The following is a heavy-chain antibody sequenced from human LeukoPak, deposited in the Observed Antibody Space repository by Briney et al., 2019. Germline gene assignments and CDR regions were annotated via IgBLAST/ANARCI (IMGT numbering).Heavy chain of an antibody. CDR3: ARDYYDSSGYHDY. V-gene: IGHV1-2*02. D-gene: IGHD3-22*01. CDR1: GYTFTGYY. J-gene: IGHJ4*02. CDR2: INPNSGGT. Sequence: ASVKVSCKASGYTFTGYYMHWVRQAPGQGLERMGWINPNSGGTNYAQKFQGRVTMTRDTSISTAYMELSRLRSDDTAVYYCARDYYDSSGYHDYWGQGTLVTVSS.